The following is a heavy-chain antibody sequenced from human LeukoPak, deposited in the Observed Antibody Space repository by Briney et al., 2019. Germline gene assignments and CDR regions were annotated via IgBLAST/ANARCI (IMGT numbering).Heavy chain of an antibody. V-gene: IGHV3-23*01. CDR1: GFTFSSYA. CDR3: AKVGGGYCSGGSCYGDY. Sequence: GGSLRLSCAASGFTFSSYAMSWVRQAPGKGLEWVSAISGSGGSTYYADSVKGRFTISRDNSKNTLYLQMNSLRAEDTAVYYCAKVGGGYCSGGSCYGDYWGQGTLVTVSS. D-gene: IGHD2-15*01. CDR2: ISGSGGST. J-gene: IGHJ4*02.